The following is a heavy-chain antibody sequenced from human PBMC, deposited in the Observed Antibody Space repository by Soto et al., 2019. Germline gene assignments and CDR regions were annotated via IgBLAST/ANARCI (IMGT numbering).Heavy chain of an antibody. CDR1: GDCISSGGYS. D-gene: IGHD3-22*01. V-gene: IGHV4-30-2*01. Sequence: QLQLQESGSGLVKPSQTLSLTCAVSGDCISSGGYSWNWIRQPPGKGLEWIGYIYHSGGTDYNPSLKSRVTITVDSSNNQFSLKLSSVTAADTAVYYCARDSRSGYYLDYWGQGTLVTVSS. CDR2: IYHSGGT. CDR3: ARDSRSGYYLDY. J-gene: IGHJ4*02.